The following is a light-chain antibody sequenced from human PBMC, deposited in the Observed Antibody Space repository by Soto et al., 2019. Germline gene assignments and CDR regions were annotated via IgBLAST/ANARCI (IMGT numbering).Light chain of an antibody. V-gene: IGKV1-9*01. CDR1: QAISSH. CDR2: VAS. J-gene: IGKJ4*01. Sequence: DIHMTQSPSTLSASVGDRFTITCRASQAISSHLAWYQQKPGKAPKLLVYVASTLQSGVPSRFSGSGSGTDFSLSINSLQPEDFATYYCQQLNSYRLTFGGGTKVDIK. CDR3: QQLNSYRLT.